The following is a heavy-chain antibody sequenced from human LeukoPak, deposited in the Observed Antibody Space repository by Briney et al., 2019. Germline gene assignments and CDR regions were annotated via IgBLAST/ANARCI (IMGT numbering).Heavy chain of an antibody. Sequence: PSQTLSLTCAVSGGSISSGGYSWSWIRQPPGKGLEWIGYIYHSGSTYYNPSLKSRVTISVDRSKNQFSLKLSSVTAADTAVYYCARHKETCSGDYCYLDYFDYWGQGTLVTVSS. J-gene: IGHJ4*02. CDR3: ARHKETCSGDYCYLDYFDY. CDR1: GGSISSGGYS. CDR2: IYHSGST. V-gene: IGHV4-30-2*01. D-gene: IGHD2-15*01.